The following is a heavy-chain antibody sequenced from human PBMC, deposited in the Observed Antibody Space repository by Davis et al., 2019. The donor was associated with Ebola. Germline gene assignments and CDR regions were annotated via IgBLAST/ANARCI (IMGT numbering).Heavy chain of an antibody. CDR1: GFTFSSYA. J-gene: IGHJ6*04. CDR2: ISGSGGST. D-gene: IGHD6-19*01. Sequence: PGGSLRLSCAASGFTFSSYAISWVRQAPGKGLEWVSAISGSGGSTYYADSVKGRFTISRDNSKNTLYLQMNSLRAEDTAVYYCAKAVAVYYYYYGMDVWGKGTTVTVSS. V-gene: IGHV3-23*01. CDR3: AKAVAVYYYYYGMDV.